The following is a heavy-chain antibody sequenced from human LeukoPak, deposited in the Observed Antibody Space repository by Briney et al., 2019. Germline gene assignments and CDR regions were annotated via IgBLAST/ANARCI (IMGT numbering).Heavy chain of an antibody. Sequence: GRSLRLSCAASGFTFSSYGMHWVRQAPGKGLEWVAVISYDGSNKYYADSVKGRFTISRDNSKNTLYLQMNSLRAEDTAVYYCARNPTSYYGMDVWGQGTTVTVSS. J-gene: IGHJ6*02. V-gene: IGHV3-30*03. CDR2: ISYDGSNK. CDR3: ARNPTSYYGMDV. CDR1: GFTFSSYG.